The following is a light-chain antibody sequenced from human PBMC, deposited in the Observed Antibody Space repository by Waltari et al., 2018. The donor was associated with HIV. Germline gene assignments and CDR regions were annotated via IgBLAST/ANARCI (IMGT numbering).Light chain of an antibody. Sequence: SYVLTQPPSVSEAPGQTARITCGGNNIGSYSLQWYQQKPGQAPVLVVYDDNDRPSGITERFSGSSSGTMATLTISGAQVEDEADYYCYSTDNNGDRGVFGGGTKVSVL. V-gene: IGLV3-21*02. J-gene: IGLJ2*01. CDR3: YSTDNNGDRGV. CDR2: DDN. CDR1: NIGSYS.